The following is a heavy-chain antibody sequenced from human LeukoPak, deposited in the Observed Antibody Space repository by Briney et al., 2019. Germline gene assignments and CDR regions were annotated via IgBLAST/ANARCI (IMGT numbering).Heavy chain of an antibody. J-gene: IGHJ6*02. CDR1: GGSFSGYY. Sequence: SETLSLTCAVYGGSFSGYYWSWIRQPPGKGLEWIGEINHSGSTNYNPSLKSRVTISVDTSENQFSLKLSSVTAADTAVYYCASRFGSGSPYYYYYGMDVWGQGTTVTVSS. D-gene: IGHD3-10*01. CDR3: ASRFGSGSPYYYYYGMDV. CDR2: INHSGST. V-gene: IGHV4-34*01.